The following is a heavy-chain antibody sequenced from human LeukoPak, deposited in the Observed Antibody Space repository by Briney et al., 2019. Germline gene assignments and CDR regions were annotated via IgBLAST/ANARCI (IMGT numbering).Heavy chain of an antibody. J-gene: IGHJ6*03. CDR1: GGTFSSYA. D-gene: IGHD2-2*01. V-gene: IGHV1-69*05. Sequence: WASVKVSCKASGGTFSSYAISWVRQEPGQGLEWMGGIIPIFGTADSAQKFQGSDTITTDESTSTAYMELSSLRSEDTAVYYCATGNEYCSSTSCYLDYYYYMDVWGKGTTVTVSS. CDR2: IIPIFGTA. CDR3: ATGNEYCSSTSCYLDYYYYMDV.